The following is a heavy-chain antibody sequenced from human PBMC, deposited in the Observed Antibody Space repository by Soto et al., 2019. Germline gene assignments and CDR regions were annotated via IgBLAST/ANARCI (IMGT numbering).Heavy chain of an antibody. D-gene: IGHD4-17*01. CDR3: ARGDPYGDPWYFDL. CDR2: IYSGGST. J-gene: IGHJ2*01. CDR1: GFTVSSNY. V-gene: IGHV3-53*02. Sequence: VQLVETGGGLIQPGGSLRLSCAASGFTVSSNYMSWVRQAPGKGLEWVSVIYSGGSTYYADSVKGRFTISRDNSKNTLYLQMNSLRAEDTAVYYCARGDPYGDPWYFDLWGRGTLVTVSS.